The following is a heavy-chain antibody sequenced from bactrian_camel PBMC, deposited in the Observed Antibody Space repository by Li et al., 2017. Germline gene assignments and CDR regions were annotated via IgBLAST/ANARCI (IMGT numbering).Heavy chain of an antibody. Sequence: HVQLVESGGGSALAGGSHRLSCAASGYTFNTYSWFRQAPGQEREGVAAIDKSGYTTYTYSVKGRFTISKDNVKNTLYLQMNSLKPEDTAMYYCAAGQGVGWCLDVIRVGAEADFDYWGQGTQVTVS. CDR2: IDKSGYT. CDR1: GYTFNTYS. J-gene: IGHJ6*01. D-gene: IGHD5*01. CDR3: AAGQGVGWCLDVIRVGAEADFDY. V-gene: IGHV3S26*01.